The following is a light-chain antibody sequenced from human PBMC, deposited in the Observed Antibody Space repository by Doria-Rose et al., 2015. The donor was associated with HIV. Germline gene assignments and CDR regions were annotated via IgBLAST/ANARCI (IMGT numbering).Light chain of an antibody. CDR1: QGISRY. CDR3: QQFDSFPRT. J-gene: IGKJ1*01. CDR2: GAS. V-gene: IGKV1-9*01. Sequence: TQSPSFLPASVGVRVIITCRASQGISRYLAWYQQKPGKAPTLLIFGASTLQSGVPSRFSGSGSGTEFTLTISSLQPEDFATYYCQQFDSFPRTFGQGTKVELK.